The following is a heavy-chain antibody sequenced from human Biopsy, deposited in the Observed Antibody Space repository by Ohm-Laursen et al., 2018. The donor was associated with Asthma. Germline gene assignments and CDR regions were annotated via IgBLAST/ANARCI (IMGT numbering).Heavy chain of an antibody. J-gene: IGHJ6*02. Sequence: ASVKVSCKAPGGTFSNFSISWVRQAPGQGLEWLGGIMTVVGTTNYAQKFQGRVTITADESTSTAYMEVTSLRSEDTAIYYCARCQVGYSSGWSLLLKKIYYSGMDVWGQGTAVTVSS. D-gene: IGHD6-19*01. CDR1: GGTFSNFS. V-gene: IGHV1-69*13. CDR2: IMTVVGTT. CDR3: ARCQVGYSSGWSLLLKKIYYSGMDV.